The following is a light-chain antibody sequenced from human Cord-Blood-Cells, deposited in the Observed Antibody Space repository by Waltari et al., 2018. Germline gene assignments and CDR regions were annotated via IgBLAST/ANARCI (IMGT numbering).Light chain of an antibody. V-gene: IGLV2-14*01. J-gene: IGLJ2*01. CDR3: SSYTSSSTLV. CDR1: SSALGGYNY. CDR2: DFS. Sequence: QSALTQPASVSGSPGQSITISCTGTSSALGGYNYVSWYQQHPGKAPKLMINDFSNRPSGVSNRFSGSKSGNTASLTISGLQAEDEADYYCSSYTSSSTLVFGGGTKLTVL.